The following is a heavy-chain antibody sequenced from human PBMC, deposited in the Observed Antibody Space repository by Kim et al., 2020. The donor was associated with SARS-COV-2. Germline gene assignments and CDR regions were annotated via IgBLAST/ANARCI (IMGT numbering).Heavy chain of an antibody. CDR2: INGGNGDT. J-gene: IGHJ4*01. D-gene: IGHD1-1*01. CDR1: GDRFPHDGLRKNG. Sequence: ASVKVSCKFSGDRFPHDGLRKNGIHWVRQAPGQGLEWMGWINGGNGDTTYSHKLQGRVLVSRDTSASSAYMELSSLRPEDTAVYFCARGPDTWDWSYFD. V-gene: IGHV1-3*01. CDR3: ARGPDTWDWSYFD.